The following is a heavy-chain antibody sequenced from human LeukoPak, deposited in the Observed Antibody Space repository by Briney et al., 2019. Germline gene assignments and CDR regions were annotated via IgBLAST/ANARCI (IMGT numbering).Heavy chain of an antibody. CDR1: GYTFTSYG. Sequence: ASVKVSCKASGYTFTSYGIIWVRQAPGQGLEWMGWISAYNSNTNYAQKLQGRVTMTTDTSTSTADMELRSLRSDDTAVYYCARERRYFDWPGIQDAFDIWGQGTMVTVSS. D-gene: IGHD3-9*01. V-gene: IGHV1-18*01. J-gene: IGHJ3*02. CDR2: ISAYNSNT. CDR3: ARERRYFDWPGIQDAFDI.